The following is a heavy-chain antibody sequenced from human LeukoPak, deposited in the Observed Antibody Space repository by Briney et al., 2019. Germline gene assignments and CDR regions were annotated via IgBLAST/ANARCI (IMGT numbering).Heavy chain of an antibody. V-gene: IGHV1-18*01. Sequence: ASVKVFCKASGYTFSSYGISWVRQAPGQGLEWMGWISAYNGNTNYAQKLQGRVTMTTDTSTSTAYMELRSLRSDDTAVYYCARVVDSSWTHSTEAFDIWGQGTMVTVSS. J-gene: IGHJ3*02. D-gene: IGHD6-19*01. CDR2: ISAYNGNT. CDR3: ARVVDSSWTHSTEAFDI. CDR1: GYTFSSYG.